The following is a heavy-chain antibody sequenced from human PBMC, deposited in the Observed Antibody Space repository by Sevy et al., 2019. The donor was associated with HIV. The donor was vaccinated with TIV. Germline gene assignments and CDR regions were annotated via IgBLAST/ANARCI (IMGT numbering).Heavy chain of an antibody. CDR2: ISFDGTDK. V-gene: IGHV3-30-3*01. J-gene: IGHJ3*01. CDR1: GFTFSSYP. Sequence: GGSLRLSCAASGFTFSSYPMHWVRQAPGKGLEWVSFISFDGTDKYYADSVKGRFTITRDNSKNTRFLQMNSLRAEDTAFYYCVRETTMLPRGAFDFWGQGTMVTVSS. CDR3: VRETTMLPRGAFDF. D-gene: IGHD3-10*01.